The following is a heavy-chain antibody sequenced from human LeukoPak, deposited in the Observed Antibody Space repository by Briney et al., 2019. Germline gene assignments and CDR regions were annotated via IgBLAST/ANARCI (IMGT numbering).Heavy chain of an antibody. J-gene: IGHJ3*02. V-gene: IGHV3-9*01. CDR1: GFTFDDHG. CDR3: AKDTGRPTDAITMEDNAFDI. Sequence: PGGSLRLSCAASGFTFDDHGMHWVRQAPGKGLEWVSGISWRSGIIGYADSVKGRFTISRDNAKNSLYLQMDSLRAEDTALYYCAKDTGRPTDAITMEDNAFDIWGQGAMVTVSS. CDR2: ISWRSGII. D-gene: IGHD3-3*01.